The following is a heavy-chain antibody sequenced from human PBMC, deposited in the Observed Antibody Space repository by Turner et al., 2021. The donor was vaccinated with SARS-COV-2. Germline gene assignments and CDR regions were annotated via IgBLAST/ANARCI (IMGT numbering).Heavy chain of an antibody. J-gene: IGHJ4*02. CDR2: IYSGGST. CDR1: WFTVSSNY. CDR3: ARDLGGLRFDY. Sequence: EVQLVESGGGLIPPGGSLRLSCAASWFTVSSNYMSWVRQAPGKGLEWVSVIYSGGSTFYADSVKGRFTISRDNSKNTLYLQMNSLRAEDTAVYYCARDLGGLRFDYWGQGTLVTVSS. V-gene: IGHV3-53*01. D-gene: IGHD2-15*01.